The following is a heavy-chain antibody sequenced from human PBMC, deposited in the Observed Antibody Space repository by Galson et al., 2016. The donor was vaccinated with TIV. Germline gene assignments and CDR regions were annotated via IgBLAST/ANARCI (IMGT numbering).Heavy chain of an antibody. D-gene: IGHD3-22*01. J-gene: IGHJ5*02. CDR2: MNQDGSEK. CDR1: GFTFSSYW. CDR3: AEDFEGDYYDSSGYSS. Sequence: SLRLSCAASGFTFSSYWMSWVRQAPGKGLEWVANMNQDGSEKYYVGSVEGRFTISRDNAKKSLYLQMNSLRAEDTAIYYCAEDFEGDYYDSSGYSSWGQGTLVTVSS. V-gene: IGHV3-7*03.